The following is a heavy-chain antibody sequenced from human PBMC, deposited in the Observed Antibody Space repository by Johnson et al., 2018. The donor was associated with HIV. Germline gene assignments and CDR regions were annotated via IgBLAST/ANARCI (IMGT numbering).Heavy chain of an antibody. D-gene: IGHD2-2*01. J-gene: IGHJ3*02. CDR1: GFTVSSNY. CDR3: GTNGLIPAAKVVALDI. V-gene: IGHV3-30*02. CDR2: IRYDGSNK. Sequence: QVQLVESGGGLIQPGGSLRLSCAASGFTVSSNYMSWVRQAPGKGLEWVAFIRYDGSNKYYADSVKGRFTISRDNSKNSLYLQMNSLRAEDTAVYYCGTNGLIPAAKVVALDIWGHGTTVTVSS.